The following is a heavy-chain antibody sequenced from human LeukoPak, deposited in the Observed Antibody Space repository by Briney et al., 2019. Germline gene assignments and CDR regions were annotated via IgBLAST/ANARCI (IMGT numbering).Heavy chain of an antibody. CDR2: ITWNSGSI. CDR3: AKEDHFAS. Sequence: GGSLRLSCTASGFTFDDYTMHWVRQAPGKGLEWVSGITWNSGSIGYADSVRGRFTISRDNAKNSLYLEMNSLRAEDTALYYCAKEDHFASWGQGTLVTVSS. V-gene: IGHV3-9*01. J-gene: IGHJ4*02. CDR1: GFTFDDYT.